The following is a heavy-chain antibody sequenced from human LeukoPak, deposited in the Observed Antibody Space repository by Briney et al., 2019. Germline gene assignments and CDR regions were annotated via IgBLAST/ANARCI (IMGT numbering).Heavy chain of an antibody. CDR3: ARDGRYCSSTSCYGGGIGY. J-gene: IGHJ4*02. CDR2: IYYSGST. CDR1: GGSISSSSYY. V-gene: IGHV4-39*07. Sequence: SETLSLTCTVSGGSISSSSYYWGWIRQPPGKGLEWIGSIYYSGSTYYNPSLKSRVTISVDTSKNQFSLKLSSVTAADTAVYYCARDGRYCSSTSCYGGGIGYWGQGTLVTVSS. D-gene: IGHD2-2*01.